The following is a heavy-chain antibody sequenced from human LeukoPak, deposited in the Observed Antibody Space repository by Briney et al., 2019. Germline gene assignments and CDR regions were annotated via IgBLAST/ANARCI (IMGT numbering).Heavy chain of an antibody. CDR1: GFTFSSYA. J-gene: IGHJ4*02. CDR2: ISGSGGST. Sequence: QPGGSLRLSCAASGFTFSSYAMSWVRQAPGKGLEWVSAISGSGGSTYYADSVKGRFTISRDNSKNTLYLQMNSLRAEDTAVYYCAKDLSLWEQQLVHFDYWGQGTLVTVSS. CDR3: AKDLSLWEQQLVHFDY. V-gene: IGHV3-23*01. D-gene: IGHD6-13*01.